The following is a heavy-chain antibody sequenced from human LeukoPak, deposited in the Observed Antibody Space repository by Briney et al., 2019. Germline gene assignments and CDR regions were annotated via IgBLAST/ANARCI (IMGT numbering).Heavy chain of an antibody. J-gene: IGHJ4*02. CDR2: ITGDGDYT. D-gene: IGHD3-10*01. CDR1: GFTFISFA. Sequence: GGSLRLSCSASGFTFISFAMSWVRQAPGKGLEWLSAITGDGDYTYSADSVTGRFTISRDNSKNALFLQMHSLRAEDTAVYYCAKDILTYYYGSSGYYFDPWGQGTLVTVSS. V-gene: IGHV3-23*01. CDR3: AKDILTYYYGSSGYYFDP.